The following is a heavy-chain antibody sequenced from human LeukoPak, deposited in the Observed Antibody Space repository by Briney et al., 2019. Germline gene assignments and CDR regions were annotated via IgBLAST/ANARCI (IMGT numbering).Heavy chain of an antibody. CDR3: TSLGVPAASDAFDI. CDR1: GYTFTSYG. J-gene: IGHJ3*02. Sequence: GASVKVSCKASGYTFTSYGISWVRQAPGQGLEWMGWISAYNGNTNYAQKLQGRVTMTTDTSTSTAYMELRSLRSDDTAVYYCTSLGVPAASDAFDIWGQGTMVTVSS. CDR2: ISAYNGNT. D-gene: IGHD2-2*01. V-gene: IGHV1-18*01.